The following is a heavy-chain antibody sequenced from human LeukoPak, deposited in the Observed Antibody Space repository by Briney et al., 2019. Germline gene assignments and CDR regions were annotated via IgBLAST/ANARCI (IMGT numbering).Heavy chain of an antibody. D-gene: IGHD3-10*01. Sequence: PGGSLRLSCAASGFTFSTYSVNWVPQAPGKGLEWVSSISSSSTYIYYADSVKGRFTIYRDNAKNSLYLQMNSLRAEDTDVYYCARDQYGSGSSRGFDYWGQGTLVTVSS. CDR3: ARDQYGSGSSRGFDY. CDR2: ISSSSTYI. CDR1: GFTFSTYS. J-gene: IGHJ4*02. V-gene: IGHV3-21*01.